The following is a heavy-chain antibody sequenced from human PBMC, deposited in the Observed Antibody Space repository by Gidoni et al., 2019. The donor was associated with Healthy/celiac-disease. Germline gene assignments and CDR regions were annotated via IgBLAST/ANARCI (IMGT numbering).Heavy chain of an antibody. D-gene: IGHD3-9*01. CDR2: IYYSGST. V-gene: IGHV4-59*01. CDR3: ARGVLRYFDWLPSNPSPAHTYDHIDY. CDR1: GGSISSYY. Sequence: QVQLQESGPGLVKPSETLSLTCTVSGGSISSYYWSWIRQPPGKGLEWIGYIYYSGSTNYNPSLKSRVTISVDTSKNQFSLKLSSVTAADTAVYYCARGVLRYFDWLPSNPSPAHTYDHIDYWGQGTLVTVSS. J-gene: IGHJ4*02.